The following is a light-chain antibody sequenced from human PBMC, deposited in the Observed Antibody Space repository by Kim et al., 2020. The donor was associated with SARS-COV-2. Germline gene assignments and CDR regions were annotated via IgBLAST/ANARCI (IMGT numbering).Light chain of an antibody. J-gene: IGKJ5*01. Sequence: PGERAPLSCRASESVAGSLAWYQQKPGQAPRLLIYEASTRATAIPARFSGSGSGTEFTLTISSLQSEDFAVYYCQQYSNWFPITFGQGTRLEIK. CDR3: QQYSNWFPIT. CDR1: ESVAGS. CDR2: EAS. V-gene: IGKV3-15*01.